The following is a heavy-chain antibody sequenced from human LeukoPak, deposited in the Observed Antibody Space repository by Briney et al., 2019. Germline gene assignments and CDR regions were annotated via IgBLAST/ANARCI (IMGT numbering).Heavy chain of an antibody. J-gene: IGHJ4*02. CDR2: ISSSGRTI. D-gene: IGHD3-22*01. CDR3: AKRSSTSSGYFDL. Sequence: PGGSLRLSCAASGFTFRAYSMNWVRQAPGKGLEWVSYISSSGRTIYYADSVKGRFTISRDNSKNTMYLQMNSLRAEDTAIYYCAKRSSTSSGYFDLWGWGTLVTVSS. CDR1: GFTFRAYS. V-gene: IGHV3-48*01.